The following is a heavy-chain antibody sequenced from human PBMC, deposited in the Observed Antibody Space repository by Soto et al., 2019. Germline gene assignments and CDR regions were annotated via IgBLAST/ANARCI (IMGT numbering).Heavy chain of an antibody. CDR2: IYPGDSDT. CDR1: GYSFTSYW. CDR3: ARQEMATKAVDGFYR. J-gene: IGHJ3*02. V-gene: IGHV5-51*01. D-gene: IGHD5-12*01. Sequence: PGESLKISCKGSGYSFTSYWIGWVRQMPGKGLEWMGIIYPGDSDTRYSPSFQGQVTISADKSISTAYLQWSSLKASDTAMYYCARQEMATKAVDGFYRWGQETMITVSS.